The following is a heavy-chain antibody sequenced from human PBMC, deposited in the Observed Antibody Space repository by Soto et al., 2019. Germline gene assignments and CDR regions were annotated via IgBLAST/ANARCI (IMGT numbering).Heavy chain of an antibody. CDR3: SRAGSGLYASIDY. CDR1: GFTFSGSA. J-gene: IGHJ4*01. D-gene: IGHD6-25*01. CDR2: IRSKAHSYAT. V-gene: IGHV3-73*01. Sequence: EVQLVESGGGLVQPGETLKLSGADSGFTFSGSAIHWVRQTSGKGLEWIGRIRSKAHSYATGYAESVKGRFTFSRDDSKNTAYLHMDSLQTEDTAVYYCSRAGSGLYASIDYWGQGTLVTASS.